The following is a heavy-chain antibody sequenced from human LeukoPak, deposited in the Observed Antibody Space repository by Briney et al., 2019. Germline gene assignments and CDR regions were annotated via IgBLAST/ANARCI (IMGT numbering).Heavy chain of an antibody. V-gene: IGHV4-39*01. J-gene: IGHJ4*02. CDR1: GDSIGGSNYY. CDR2: IFYTGNI. CDR3: ARHSRVLTTAIPFDY. D-gene: IGHD2-21*02. Sequence: PSETLSLTCTVSGDSIGGSNYYWDWVRQPPGKGLEWIGSIFYTGNIYYKSSFKSRVTIFVDTSRNQFFLNLNSVTAADTAVYYCARHSRVLTTAIPFDYWGQGTLVTVSS.